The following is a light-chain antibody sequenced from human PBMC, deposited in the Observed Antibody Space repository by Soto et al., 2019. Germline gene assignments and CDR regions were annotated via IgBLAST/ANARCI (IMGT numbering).Light chain of an antibody. J-gene: IGKJ1*01. CDR1: QSVRSN. CDR3: QQYNNWPPAWT. V-gene: IGKV3-15*01. Sequence: EIVMTQSPASVSGWPVEIATVAFMASQSVRSNLAWYQQKPGQAPRLLIYGASTRATGIPARFSGSGSGTQFTLTISSLQSEDLAVYYCQQYNNWPPAWTFGQGTKVDIK. CDR2: GAS.